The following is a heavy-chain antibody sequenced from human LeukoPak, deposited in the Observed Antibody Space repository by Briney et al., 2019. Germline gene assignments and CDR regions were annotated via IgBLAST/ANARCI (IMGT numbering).Heavy chain of an antibody. CDR3: ARRSTRETYYEIRSGYS. Sequence: PGGSLRLSCSASGFTFSSLAMSWVRQAPGKGLEWVSTVSGSGGTTHYADSVKGRFTISRDNSKNTLFLQMNSLRAEDTAVYYCARRSTRETYYEIRSGYSGGQGTLVTVSS. J-gene: IGHJ4*02. V-gene: IGHV3-23*01. CDR1: GFTFSSLA. D-gene: IGHD3-3*01. CDR2: VSGSGGTT.